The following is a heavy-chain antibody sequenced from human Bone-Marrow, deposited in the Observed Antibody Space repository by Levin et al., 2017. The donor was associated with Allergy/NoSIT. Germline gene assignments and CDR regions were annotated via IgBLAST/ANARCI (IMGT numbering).Heavy chain of an antibody. V-gene: IGHV3-20*01. CDR2: INWNGGST. Sequence: GESLKISCAASGFTFDDYGMSWVRQAPGKGLEWVSGINWNGGSTGYADSVKGRFTISRDNAKNSLYLQMNSLRAEDTALYHCARGSYCGGDCSIGWGDAFDIWGQGTMVTVSS. CDR1: GFTFDDYG. J-gene: IGHJ3*02. D-gene: IGHD2-21*02. CDR3: ARGSYCGGDCSIGWGDAFDI.